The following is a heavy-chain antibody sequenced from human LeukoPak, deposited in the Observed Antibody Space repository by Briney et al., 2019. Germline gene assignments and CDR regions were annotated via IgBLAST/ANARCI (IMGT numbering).Heavy chain of an antibody. V-gene: IGHV4-4*07. Sequence: PSETLSLTCTVSGGSISSYYWSWIRQPAGKGLEWIGLIYTSGSTNYNPSLKSRVTMSVDTSKNQFSLKLSSVTAADTAVYYCARGGSSGWYDNFDYWGPGTLVTVSS. CDR3: ARGGSSGWYDNFDY. D-gene: IGHD6-19*01. J-gene: IGHJ4*02. CDR2: IYTSGST. CDR1: GGSISSYY.